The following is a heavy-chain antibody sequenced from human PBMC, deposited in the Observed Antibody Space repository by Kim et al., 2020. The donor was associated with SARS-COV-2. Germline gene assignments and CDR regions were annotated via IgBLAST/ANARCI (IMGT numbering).Heavy chain of an antibody. CDR2: ISYSGST. CDR3: ARTRGNWFDP. Sequence: SETLSLTCTVSGASISSYYWSWIRQPPGKGLEWIGYISYSGSTSYNPSLKSRVTMSMDTSKNHFSLKLTSVTAADTAVYFCARTRGNWFDPWGQGILVIVSS. V-gene: IGHV4-59*08. CDR1: GASISSYY. J-gene: IGHJ5*02.